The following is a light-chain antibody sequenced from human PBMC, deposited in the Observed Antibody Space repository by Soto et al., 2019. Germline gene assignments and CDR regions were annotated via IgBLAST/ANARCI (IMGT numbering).Light chain of an antibody. J-gene: IGLJ3*02. V-gene: IGLV1-40*01. CDR1: SSNIGAGYD. Sequence: QSVLTQPPSMSGAPGQRVTISCTGSSSNIGAGYDGHWYQLLPGTDPKLLIFGNTNRPSGVPDRFSSAKSGTSASLAITGLRAEDEADYYCQSHDSSLNSWVFGGGTKVTVL. CDR3: QSHDSSLNSWV. CDR2: GNT.